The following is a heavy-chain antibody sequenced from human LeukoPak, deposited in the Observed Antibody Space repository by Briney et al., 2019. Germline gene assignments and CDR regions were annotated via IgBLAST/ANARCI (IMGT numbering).Heavy chain of an antibody. V-gene: IGHV3-21*01. CDR1: GYLFSTHN. D-gene: IGHD5-24*01. CDR3: VRDFRTQLDGYSPPYHFDY. J-gene: IGHJ4*02. Sequence: GGPLRLSCADSGYLFSTHNMRWVRQSPGKKLEWVSSISSGGSHIYYADSMKGRFTISRDNARNSLFLQMNSLRAEDTAVYYCVRDFRTQLDGYSPPYHFDYWGQGALVTVSS. CDR2: ISSGGSHI.